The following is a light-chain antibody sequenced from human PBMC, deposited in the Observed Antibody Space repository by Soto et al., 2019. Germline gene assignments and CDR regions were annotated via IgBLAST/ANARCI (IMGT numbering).Light chain of an antibody. J-gene: IGKJ1*01. CDR2: GAS. Sequence: EIVLTQSPGTLSLSPGERATLSCRASQSVSTNLAWYQHKPGQAPRLLIYGASSRATGIPARFSGSGSGTELTLTISSLQSEDFAVYYCQQYNNWPWTFGQGTKVDI. CDR3: QQYNNWPWT. V-gene: IGKV3-15*01. CDR1: QSVSTN.